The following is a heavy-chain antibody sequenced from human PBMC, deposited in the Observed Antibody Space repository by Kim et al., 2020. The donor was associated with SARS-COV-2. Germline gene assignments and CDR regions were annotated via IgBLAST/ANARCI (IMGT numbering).Heavy chain of an antibody. J-gene: IGHJ3*02. CDR1: GFTFSSYS. Sequence: GGSLRLSCAASGFTFSSYSMNWVRQAPGKGLEWVSSISSSSSYIYYADSVKGRFTISRDNAKNSLYLQRNSLRAEDTAVYFCARPLGHNYAFDIWGQGTMVTVSS. CDR2: ISSSSSYI. V-gene: IGHV3-21*01. CDR3: ARPLGHNYAFDI.